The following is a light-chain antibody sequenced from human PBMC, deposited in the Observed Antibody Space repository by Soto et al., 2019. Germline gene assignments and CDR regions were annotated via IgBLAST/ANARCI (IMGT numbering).Light chain of an antibody. CDR2: STS. CDR3: QQYDTSPRT. CDR1: QSVNTIY. Sequence: EIVLTQSPGTLSLSPGERATLSCRASQSVNTIYFAWYQQKPGQAPRLLIYSTSNRATGIPDRFSGSGSGKDFSLIISRLEPEDFAVYYCQQYDTSPRTFGQGTKV. V-gene: IGKV3-20*01. J-gene: IGKJ1*01.